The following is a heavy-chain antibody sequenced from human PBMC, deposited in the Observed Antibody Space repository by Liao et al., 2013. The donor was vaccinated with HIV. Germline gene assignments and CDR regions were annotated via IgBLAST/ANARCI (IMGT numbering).Heavy chain of an antibody. CDR1: GGSISSSNFY. V-gene: IGHV4-39*07. CDR3: ARDSLRGKFDS. CDR2: VSTRGNT. Sequence: QVQLQESGPGLVKPSETLSLTCIVSGGSISSSNFYWGWIRQPPGKGLEWLGRVSTRGNTEYNPSLKSRVTISSDTSKSQFSLNLRSVTAADTALYFCARDSLRGKFDSWGQGTLVTVSS. D-gene: IGHD3-9*01. J-gene: IGHJ4*02.